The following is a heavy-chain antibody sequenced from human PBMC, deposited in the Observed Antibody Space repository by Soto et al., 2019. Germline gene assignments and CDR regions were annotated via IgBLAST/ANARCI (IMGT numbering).Heavy chain of an antibody. CDR3: ASGQLLWFGELSSYGMDV. CDR2: ISAYNGNT. V-gene: IGHV1-18*04. J-gene: IGHJ6*02. Sequence: QVQLVQSGAEVKKRGASVKVSCKASGYTFTSYGISWVRQAPGQGLEWMGWISAYNGNTNYAQKLQGRVTMTTDTSTSTAYMELRSLRSDVTAVYYCASGQLLWFGELSSYGMDVWGQGTTVTVSS. CDR1: GYTFTSYG. D-gene: IGHD3-10*01.